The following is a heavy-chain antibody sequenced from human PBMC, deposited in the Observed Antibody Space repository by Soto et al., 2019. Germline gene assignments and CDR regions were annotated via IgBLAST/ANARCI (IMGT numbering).Heavy chain of an antibody. CDR3: ARGTGFGEPNDAFDI. V-gene: IGHV4-34*01. D-gene: IGHD3-10*01. CDR2: INHTGST. J-gene: IGHJ3*02. CDR1: GGSFSGYY. Sequence: QVQLQQWGAGLLKPSETLSLTCAVYGGSFSGYYWSWIRQPPGKGLGWIGEINHTGSTNYNPSLKSRVTISVDTSKNQFSLKLTSVTAADTAVYYCARGTGFGEPNDAFDIWGQGTMVTVSS.